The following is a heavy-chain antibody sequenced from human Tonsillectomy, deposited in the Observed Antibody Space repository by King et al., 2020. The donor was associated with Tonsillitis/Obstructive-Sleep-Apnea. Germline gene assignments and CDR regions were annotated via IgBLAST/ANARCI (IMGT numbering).Heavy chain of an antibody. Sequence: VQLVESGGGVVQPGRSLRLSCAASGFTFSSYAMHWVRQAPGKGLEWVAVISYYGSNKYYADSVKGRFTISRDNSKNTLYLQMNSLRAEDTAVYYCATDEADLVVIPAAISDSYNDLDVWGQGTTVTVS. CDR2: ISYYGSNK. V-gene: IGHV3-30*04. D-gene: IGHD2-2*01. CDR3: ATDEADLVVIPAAISDSYNDLDV. J-gene: IGHJ6*02. CDR1: GFTFSSYA.